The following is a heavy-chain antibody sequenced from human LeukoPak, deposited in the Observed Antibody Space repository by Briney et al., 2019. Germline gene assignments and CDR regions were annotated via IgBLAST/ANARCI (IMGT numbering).Heavy chain of an antibody. Sequence: ASVTVSCKASGYTFTGYYMHWVRQAPGQGLEWMGWINPNSGGTNYAQKFQGRVTMTRDTSINTACMELSRLRSDDTAVYYCAIYGCGGDCYYFDYWGQGTLVTVSS. CDR1: GYTFTGYY. J-gene: IGHJ4*02. D-gene: IGHD2-21*02. V-gene: IGHV1-2*02. CDR3: AIYGCGGDCYYFDY. CDR2: INPNSGGT.